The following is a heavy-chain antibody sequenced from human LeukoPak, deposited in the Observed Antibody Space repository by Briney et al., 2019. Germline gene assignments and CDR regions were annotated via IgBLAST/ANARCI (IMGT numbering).Heavy chain of an antibody. CDR1: GGSISTSSYY. V-gene: IGHV4-39*01. D-gene: IGHD3-10*01. J-gene: IGHJ4*02. Sequence: SETLSLTCTVSGGSISTSSYYWGWIRQPPGKGLEWIGSIYHSRSTYYNASLKSRATISADTSKDQFSLKLSSVTAADTAVYYCARHRWMEVYGSGSYYVDYWGQGTLVTVSS. CDR2: IYHSRST. CDR3: ARHRWMEVYGSGSYYVDY.